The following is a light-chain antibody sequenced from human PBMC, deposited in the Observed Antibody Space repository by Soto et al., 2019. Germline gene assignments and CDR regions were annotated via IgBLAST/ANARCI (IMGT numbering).Light chain of an antibody. V-gene: IGKV3-20*01. J-gene: IGKJ1*01. CDR1: QSVSSNY. CDR2: GAS. Sequence: ESVLTQSPGTLSLSPGERATLSCRASQSVSSNYLAWYQQKPGQAPRLLIYGASTRATGIPDRFSGSGSGTDFTLTISRLEPEDFAVYYCQYYDESMWTFGQGTKV. CDR3: QYYDESMWT.